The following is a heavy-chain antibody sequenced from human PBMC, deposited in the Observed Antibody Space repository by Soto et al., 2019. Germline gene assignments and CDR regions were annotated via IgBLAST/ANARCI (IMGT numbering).Heavy chain of an antibody. CDR1: GGSFSGYY. Sequence: QVQLQQWGAGLLKPSETLSLTCAVYGGSFSGYYWSWIRQPPGKGLEWIGEINHSGSTNYNPSLKSPVTISVDASKNQFSRKLSSVTAADTAVYYCARGRITMIVVAIRAFDIWGQGTMVTVSS. V-gene: IGHV4-34*01. D-gene: IGHD3-22*01. CDR3: ARGRITMIVVAIRAFDI. CDR2: INHSGST. J-gene: IGHJ3*02.